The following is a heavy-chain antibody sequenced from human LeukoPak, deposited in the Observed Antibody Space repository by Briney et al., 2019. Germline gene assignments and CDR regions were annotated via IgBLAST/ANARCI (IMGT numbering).Heavy chain of an antibody. D-gene: IGHD4-11*01. CDR2: ISYSGSN. V-gene: IGHV4-59*13. J-gene: IGHJ4*02. CDR3: AGYDHTNYLAH. CDR1: GVSISSNY. Sequence: PETPSLTCTVSGVSISSNYWSWLRQPPGKGLEWIGYISYSGSNNYNPSLKSRVTISMDTSKSQLFLSLRSVTAADTAVYYCAGYDHTNYLAHWGQGSLVTVPS.